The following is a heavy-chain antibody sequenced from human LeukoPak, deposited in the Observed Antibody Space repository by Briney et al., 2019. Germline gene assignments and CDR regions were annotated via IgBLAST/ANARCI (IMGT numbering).Heavy chain of an antibody. CDR1: GFTSSNYA. CDR3: ASFITMVRGVIGYGAFDI. CDR2: ISASGGST. Sequence: PGGSLRLSCAASGFTSSNYAMSWVRQAPGRGLEWVAAISASGGSTYHADSVKGRVTISRDNSKNTLYLQMNSLRAEDTAVYYCASFITMVRGVIGYGAFDIWGQGTMVTVSS. D-gene: IGHD3-10*01. J-gene: IGHJ3*02. V-gene: IGHV3-23*01.